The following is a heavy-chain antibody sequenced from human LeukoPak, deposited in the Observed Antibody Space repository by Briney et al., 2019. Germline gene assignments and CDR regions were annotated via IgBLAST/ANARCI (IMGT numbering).Heavy chain of an antibody. V-gene: IGHV4-59*01. CDR3: AREDPQTTVPEGMDV. Sequence: SETLSLTCTVSGGSIRYYYWSWIRQSPGKGLEWIGYIYYSGTTNYNPSLKSGVTISVDTSKNQFSLQLRAVTATDTAVYYCAREDPQTTVPEGMDVWGQGTTVTVSS. D-gene: IGHD4-17*01. J-gene: IGHJ6*02. CDR1: GGSIRYYY. CDR2: IYYSGTT.